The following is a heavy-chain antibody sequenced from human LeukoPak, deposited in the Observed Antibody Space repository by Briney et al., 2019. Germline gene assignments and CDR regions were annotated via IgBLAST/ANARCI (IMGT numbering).Heavy chain of an antibody. Sequence: ASVKVSCKASGGTFSSYAISWVRQAPGQGLEWMGRIIPILGIANYAQKFQGRVTITADKSTSTAYMELSSLRSEDTAVYYCAREPHYDSSGYSDYWGQGTLVTVSS. CDR3: AREPHYDSSGYSDY. CDR2: IIPILGIA. J-gene: IGHJ4*02. D-gene: IGHD3-22*01. V-gene: IGHV1-69*04. CDR1: GGTFSSYA.